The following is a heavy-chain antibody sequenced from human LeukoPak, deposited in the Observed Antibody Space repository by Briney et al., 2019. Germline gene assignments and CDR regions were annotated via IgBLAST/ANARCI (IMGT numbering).Heavy chain of an antibody. J-gene: IGHJ5*02. Sequence: ASVKVSCKASGYTFSSFGITWVRQAPGQGLEWMGWISPYNGNTSYAQKLQGRVTMTTDTSTSTAYMELKSLRSEDTAVYYCARMHYYDSSGDNWFDPWGQGTLVTVSS. CDR2: ISPYNGNT. CDR1: GYTFSSFG. V-gene: IGHV1-18*01. CDR3: ARMHYYDSSGDNWFDP. D-gene: IGHD3-22*01.